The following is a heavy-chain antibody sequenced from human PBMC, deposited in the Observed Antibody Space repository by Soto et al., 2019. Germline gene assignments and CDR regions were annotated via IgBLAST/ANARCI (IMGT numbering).Heavy chain of an antibody. D-gene: IGHD2-2*01. Sequence: QVQLVESGGGVVQPGRSLRLSCAASGFTFSSYGMHWVRQAPGKGLEWVAVISYDGSNKYYADSVKGRFTISRDNSKNTLYLQMNSLRAEDTAVYYCAKDGRYCSSTSCFMGRFDPWGQGTLVTVSS. CDR3: AKDGRYCSSTSCFMGRFDP. J-gene: IGHJ5*02. V-gene: IGHV3-30*18. CDR2: ISYDGSNK. CDR1: GFTFSSYG.